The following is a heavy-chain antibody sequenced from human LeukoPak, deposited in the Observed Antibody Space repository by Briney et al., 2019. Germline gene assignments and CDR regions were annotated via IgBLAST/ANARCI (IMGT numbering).Heavy chain of an antibody. CDR1: GGSISSGDYY. D-gene: IGHD2-15*01. V-gene: IGHV4-30-4*08. CDR2: IYYSGST. J-gene: IGHJ6*03. Sequence: PSQTLSLTXTVSGGSISSGDYYWRWIRQPPGKGLEWIGYIYYSGSTYYNPSLKSRVTISVDTSKNQFSLKLSSVTAADTAVYYCARVGEVVLRVRYYYMDDWGKGTTVTVSS. CDR3: ARVGEVVLRVRYYYMDD.